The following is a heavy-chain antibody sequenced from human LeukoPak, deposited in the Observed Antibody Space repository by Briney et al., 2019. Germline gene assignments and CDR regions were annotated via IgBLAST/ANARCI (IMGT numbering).Heavy chain of an antibody. V-gene: IGHV3-11*04. CDR2: ISGSGGTI. J-gene: IGHJ4*02. CDR3: AKGEYHQDGIGENRFDN. Sequence: GGSLRLSCVASGFTFSDYYMSWIRQAPGKGLEWVSYISGSGGTIYYADSVKGRFTISKDNAKNSLYLQMNSLRAEDAAVYYCAKGEYHQDGIGENRFDNWGQGALVTVSS. CDR1: GFTFSDYY. D-gene: IGHD2-21*01.